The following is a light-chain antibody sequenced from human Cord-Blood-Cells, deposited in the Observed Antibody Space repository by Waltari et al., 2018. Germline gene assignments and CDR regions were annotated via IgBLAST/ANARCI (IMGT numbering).Light chain of an antibody. CDR1: QDIRNY. CDR2: DAS. CDR3: QQYDNLLFT. V-gene: IGKV1-33*01. Sequence: DIQMTQSPSSLSASVGDRVTITCQASQDIRNYLNWYQQKPGKAPKLLIYDASNLETGGPSRFSGSGSGTDFTFTISSLQPEDIATYYCQQYDNLLFTFGPGTKVDIK. J-gene: IGKJ3*01.